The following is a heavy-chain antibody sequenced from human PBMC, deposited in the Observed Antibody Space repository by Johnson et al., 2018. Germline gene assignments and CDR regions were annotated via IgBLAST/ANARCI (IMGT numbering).Heavy chain of an antibody. Sequence: QVQLVESGGGVVQPGRSLRLSCAASGFTFSSYGMHWVRQAPGKGLEWVAVISYDGTNKSYADSVKGRFTISRDNSKNTLYLQMNSLRAEDTAVYNCAKGGRRLRYFDWPFIFQHWGQGTLVTVSS. CDR3: AKGGRRLRYFDWPFIFQH. V-gene: IGHV3-30*18. CDR2: ISYDGTNK. D-gene: IGHD3-9*01. CDR1: GFTFSSYG. J-gene: IGHJ1*01.